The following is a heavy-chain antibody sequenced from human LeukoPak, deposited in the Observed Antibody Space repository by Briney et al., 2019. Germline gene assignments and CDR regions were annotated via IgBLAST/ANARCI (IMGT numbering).Heavy chain of an antibody. CDR2: ISYDGSNK. V-gene: IGHV3-30*04. J-gene: IGHJ3*02. Sequence: PGGSLRLSCAASGFTFSSYAMHWVRQAPGKGLEWVAVISYDGSNKYYADSVKGRFTISRDNSKNTLYLQMNSLRAEDTAVYYCVTYGQSDAFDIWGQGTMVTVSS. D-gene: IGHD3-10*01. CDR3: VTYGQSDAFDI. CDR1: GFTFSSYA.